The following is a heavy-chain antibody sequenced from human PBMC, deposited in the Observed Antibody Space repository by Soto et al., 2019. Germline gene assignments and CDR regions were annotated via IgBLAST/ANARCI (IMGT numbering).Heavy chain of an antibody. CDR3: AKGKLRYYYFDY. J-gene: IGHJ4*02. Sequence: GWSLRLSCAASGFTFSSYGMHWVRQAPGKGLEWVAVISYDGSNKYYADSVKGRFTISRDNSKNTLYLQMNSLRAEDTAVYYCAKGKLRYYYFDYWGQGTLVTVSS. CDR2: ISYDGSNK. CDR1: GFTFSSYG. D-gene: IGHD3-16*01. V-gene: IGHV3-30*18.